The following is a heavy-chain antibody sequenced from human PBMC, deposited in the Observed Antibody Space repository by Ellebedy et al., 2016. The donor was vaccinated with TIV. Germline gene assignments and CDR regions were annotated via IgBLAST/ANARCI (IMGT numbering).Heavy chain of an antibody. J-gene: IGHJ6*02. V-gene: IGHV1-24*01. CDR2: FDPEDGET. CDR3: AAPISLVGAKSITDRVYYYGMDV. D-gene: IGHD1-26*01. CDR1: GYTLTELS. Sequence: ASVKVSCKVSGYTLTELSMHWVRQAPGKGLEWMGGFDPEDGETIYAQKFQGRVTMTEDTSTDTAYMELSSLRSEDTAVYSCAAPISLVGAKSITDRVYYYGMDVWGQGTTVTVSS.